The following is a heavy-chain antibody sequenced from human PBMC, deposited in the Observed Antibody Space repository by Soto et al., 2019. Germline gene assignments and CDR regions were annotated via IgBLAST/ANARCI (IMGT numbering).Heavy chain of an antibody. D-gene: IGHD3-16*01. CDR3: ARVPQDYVYPW. J-gene: IGHJ4*02. CDR2: ISSSSSYI. CDR1: GFTFSSYS. V-gene: IGHV3-21*01. Sequence: GGSLRLSCAASGFTFSSYSMNWVRQAPGKGLEWVSSISSSSSYIYYADSVKGRFTISRDNAKNSLYLQMNSLRAEDTAVYYCARVPQDYVYPWWGQGTLVTVSS.